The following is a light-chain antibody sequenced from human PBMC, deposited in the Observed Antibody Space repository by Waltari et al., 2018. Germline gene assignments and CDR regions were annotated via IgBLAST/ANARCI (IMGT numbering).Light chain of an antibody. Sequence: DIQMTQSPPSVSASVGDRVTITCRASQGIRSWLAWYQQKPGKAPRLLIYAASALQSGVPSRFSGSGSELHFTLTINNLQPEDFATYYCQQANSFPWTFGQGTKVEIK. V-gene: IGKV1-12*01. CDR3: QQANSFPWT. CDR1: QGIRSW. CDR2: AAS. J-gene: IGKJ1*01.